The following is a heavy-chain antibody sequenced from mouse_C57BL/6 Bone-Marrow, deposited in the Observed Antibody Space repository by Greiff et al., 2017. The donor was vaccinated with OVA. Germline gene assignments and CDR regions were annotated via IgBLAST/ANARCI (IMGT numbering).Heavy chain of an antibody. J-gene: IGHJ2*01. CDR1: GYTFTSYG. CDR3: ARKEGFDY. Sequence: VQLQQSGAELARPGASVKLSCKASGYTFTSYGISWVKQRTGQGLEWIGEIYPRSGNTYYNEKFKGKATLTADKSSSTAYMELRSLTSEDSAVYFCARKEGFDYWGQGTTLTVSS. V-gene: IGHV1-81*01. CDR2: IYPRSGNT.